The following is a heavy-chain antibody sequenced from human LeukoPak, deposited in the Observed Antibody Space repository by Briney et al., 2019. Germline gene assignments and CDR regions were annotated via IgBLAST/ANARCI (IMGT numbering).Heavy chain of an antibody. CDR2: ISYDGSNK. Sequence: QSGGSLRLSCAASGFTFSSYGMHWVRQAPGKGLEWVAVISYDGSNKYYADSVKGRFTISRDNSKNTLYLQMNSLRAEDTAVYYGAVQNFDNGGQEPLVTVS. CDR1: GFTFSSYG. CDR3: AVQNFDN. J-gene: IGHJ4*02. V-gene: IGHV3-30*03.